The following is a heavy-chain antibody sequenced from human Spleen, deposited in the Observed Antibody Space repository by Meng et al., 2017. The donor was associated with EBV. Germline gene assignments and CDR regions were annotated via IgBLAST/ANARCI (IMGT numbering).Heavy chain of an antibody. D-gene: IGHD3-9*01. CDR1: GESVSKVNGV. V-gene: IGHV6-1*01. J-gene: IGHJ5*02. CDR3: AGVGSTISTDWFDT. CDR2: TYYRSKWYN. Sequence: GPGTVEPSQTLPRTCAAPGESVSKVNGVWNWIRQSPSRGLEWLGRTYYRSKWYNDYAVSVKGRITINPDTTKNQVSLQLNSVTPEDTAVYYCAGVGSTISTDWFDTWGQGTLVTVSS.